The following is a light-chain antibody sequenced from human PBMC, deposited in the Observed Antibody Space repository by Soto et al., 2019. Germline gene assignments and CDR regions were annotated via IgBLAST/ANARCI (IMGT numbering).Light chain of an antibody. CDR1: QSVPGNY. J-gene: IGKJ1*01. CDR2: GVS. V-gene: IGKV3-20*01. CDR3: QQYTSPPWT. Sequence: EIVLTQSPGTLSLSPGERATLSCRASQSVPGNYLAWLQQKPGQAPRVLIYGVSMRATGIPDRFSGSGSGTNFTLTISRLEPEDFAVYFCQQYTSPPWTLGQGTKVETK.